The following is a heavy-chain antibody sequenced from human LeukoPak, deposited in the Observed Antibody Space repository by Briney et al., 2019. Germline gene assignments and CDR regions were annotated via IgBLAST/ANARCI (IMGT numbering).Heavy chain of an antibody. J-gene: IGHJ3*02. CDR1: GGSINSYY. D-gene: IGHD1-26*01. CDR2: IYTSGRT. V-gene: IGHV4-4*07. Sequence: SETLSLTCTVSGGSINSYYWSRIRQPAGKGLEWIGRIYTSGRTNYNPSLKSRVTMSVDTSKNQFSLKLSSVTAADTAVYYCAREPSGASFDIWGQGTMVTVSS. CDR3: AREPSGASFDI.